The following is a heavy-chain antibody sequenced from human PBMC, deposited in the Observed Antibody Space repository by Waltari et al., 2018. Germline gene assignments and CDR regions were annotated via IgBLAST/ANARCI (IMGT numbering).Heavy chain of an antibody. CDR2: IYTSGST. J-gene: IGHJ3*02. V-gene: IGHV4-61*02. D-gene: IGHD1-26*01. CDR3: ARDLGGMVAHYAFDI. CDR1: GGSISSGSYY. Sequence: QVQLQESGPGLVKPSQTLSLTCTVSGGSISSGSYYWSWIRQPAGKGLEWIGRIYTSGSTNYHPSLKSRVTISVDTSKNQFSLKLSSVTAADTAVYYCARDLGGMVAHYAFDIWGQGTMVTVSS.